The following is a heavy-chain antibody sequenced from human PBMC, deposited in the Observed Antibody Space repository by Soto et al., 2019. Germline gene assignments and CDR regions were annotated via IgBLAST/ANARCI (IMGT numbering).Heavy chain of an antibody. V-gene: IGHV1-69*06. CDR3: ARRGSNGYFRYFDN. Sequence: QVQLVQSGAEVKKPGSSVKVSCKASGGTFSSYPISWVRQAPGQGLEWMGGTNGNLGTGNYAQKFQGRLTITTDKSTTTAYMELSSLRSEDTAVYYCARRGSNGYFRYFDNWGQVTLVTVSS. D-gene: IGHD4-4*01. J-gene: IGHJ4*02. CDR1: GGTFSSYP. CDR2: TNGNLGTG.